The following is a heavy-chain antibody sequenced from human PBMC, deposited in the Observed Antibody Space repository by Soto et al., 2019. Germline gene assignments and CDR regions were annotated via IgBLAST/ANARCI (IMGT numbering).Heavy chain of an antibody. CDR3: ARIVVVTACYFDY. CDR2: IYSGGST. J-gene: IGHJ4*02. Sequence: EVQLVESGGGLVQPGGSLRLSCAASGFTVSSNYMSWVRQAPGKGLEWVSVIYSGGSTYYADSVKGRFTISRHNSKNRVCGRMNSLRAEDAAVYYCARIVVVTACYFDYWGQGALVTVSS. CDR1: GFTVSSNY. V-gene: IGHV3-53*04. D-gene: IGHD3-22*01.